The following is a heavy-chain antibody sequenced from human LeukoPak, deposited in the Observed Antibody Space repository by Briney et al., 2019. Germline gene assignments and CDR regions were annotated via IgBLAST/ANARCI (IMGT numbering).Heavy chain of an antibody. Sequence: ASVKVSCKASGYTFTSYYMHWVRQAPGQGLEWMGIINPSGGSTSYAQKFRGRVTMTRDTSTSTVYMELSSLRSEDTAVYYCARAVITMVRGVNLNWFDPWGQGTQVTVSS. J-gene: IGHJ5*02. CDR2: INPSGGST. V-gene: IGHV1-46*01. CDR1: GYTFTSYY. D-gene: IGHD3-10*01. CDR3: ARAVITMVRGVNLNWFDP.